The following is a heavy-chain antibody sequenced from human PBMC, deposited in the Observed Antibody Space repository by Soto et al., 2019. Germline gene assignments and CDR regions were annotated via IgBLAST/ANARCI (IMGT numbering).Heavy chain of an antibody. J-gene: IGHJ5*02. CDR1: GGSISSSSYY. Sequence: LSLTCTVSGGSISSSSYYWGWILQPPGKGLEWIGSIYYSGSTYYNPSLKSRVTISVDTSKNQFSLKLSSVTAADTAVYYCARSYCSGGRCYPNWFDPWGQGTLVTVSS. CDR3: ARSYCSGGRCYPNWFDP. CDR2: IYYSGST. D-gene: IGHD2-15*01. V-gene: IGHV4-39*01.